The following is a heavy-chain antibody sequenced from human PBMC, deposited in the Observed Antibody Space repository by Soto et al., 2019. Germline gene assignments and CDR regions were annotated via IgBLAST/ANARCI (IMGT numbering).Heavy chain of an antibody. D-gene: IGHD2-15*01. J-gene: IGHJ4*02. CDR2: ISGGGGST. Sequence: GGSLRLSCAASGFTFSSYAMNWVRQAPGKGLEWVSIISGGGGSTYYADSVKGRFTISRDNSKNTLFLQMNSLRAEDTAVYYCAKEPYCSGGSCFRAQSGIYFDYWGQGTLVTVSS. CDR1: GFTFSSYA. CDR3: AKEPYCSGGSCFRAQSGIYFDY. V-gene: IGHV3-23*01.